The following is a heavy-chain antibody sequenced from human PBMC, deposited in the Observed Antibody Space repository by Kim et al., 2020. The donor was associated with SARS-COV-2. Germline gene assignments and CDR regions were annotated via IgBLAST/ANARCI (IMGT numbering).Heavy chain of an antibody. CDR2: IIPIFGTA. CDR3: AREGRGPYGSASGRAPFDY. Sequence: SVKVSCKASGGTFSSYAISWVRQAPGQGLEWMGGIIPIFGTANYAQKFQGRVTITADESTSTAYMELSSLRSEDTAVYYCAREGRGPYGSASGRAPFDYWGQGTLVTVSS. D-gene: IGHD3-10*01. CDR1: GGTFSSYA. J-gene: IGHJ4*02. V-gene: IGHV1-69*13.